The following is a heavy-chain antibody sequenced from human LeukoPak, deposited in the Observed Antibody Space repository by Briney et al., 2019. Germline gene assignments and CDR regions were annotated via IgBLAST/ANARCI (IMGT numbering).Heavy chain of an antibody. CDR1: GGSISSYY. D-gene: IGHD3-10*01. Sequence: SETLSLTCTVSGGSISSYYWSWIRQPPGKGLEWIGYIYYSGSTNYNPSLKSRVTVSVDTSKNQFSLKLSSVTAADTAVYYCARPHGSGSYYKSRLNWFDPWGQGTLVTVSS. CDR2: IYYSGST. CDR3: ARPHGSGSYYKSRLNWFDP. V-gene: IGHV4-59*12. J-gene: IGHJ5*02.